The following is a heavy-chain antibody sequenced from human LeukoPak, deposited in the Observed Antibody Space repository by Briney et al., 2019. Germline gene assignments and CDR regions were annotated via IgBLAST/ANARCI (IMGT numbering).Heavy chain of an antibody. J-gene: IGHJ3*02. CDR1: GGSISTYY. D-gene: IGHD3-22*01. CDR3: ARDSILPLYYYQSSASGYAFDI. Sequence: SETLSLTCTVSGGSISTYYWSWIRQPPGKGLEWIGYINYSGSTNYNPSLKSRVTISADTSKNQFSLKLTSVTAADTALYYCARDSILPLYYYQSSASGYAFDIWGQGTMDTVSS. V-gene: IGHV4-59*01. CDR2: INYSGST.